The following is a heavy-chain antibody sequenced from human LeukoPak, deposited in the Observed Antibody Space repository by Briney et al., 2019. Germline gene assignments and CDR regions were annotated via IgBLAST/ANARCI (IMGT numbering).Heavy chain of an antibody. J-gene: IGHJ6*03. CDR2: IYYSGST. V-gene: IGHV4-59*11. D-gene: IGHD1-7*01. CDR1: GGSISSHY. Sequence: SETLSLTCTVSGGSISSHYWSWIRQPPGKGLEWIGYIYYSGSTNYNPSLKSRVTISVDTSKNQFSLKLSSVTAADTAVYYCARVGDWNYVGYYYYYMDVWGKGTTVTVSS. CDR3: ARVGDWNYVGYYYYYMDV.